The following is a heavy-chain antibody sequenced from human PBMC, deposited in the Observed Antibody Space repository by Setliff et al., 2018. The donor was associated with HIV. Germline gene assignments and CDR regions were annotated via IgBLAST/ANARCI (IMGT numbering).Heavy chain of an antibody. CDR1: GYIFTGYY. J-gene: IGHJ4*02. D-gene: IGHD6-6*01. CDR2: INPSGGST. CDR3: ARDPTGGAARFDY. V-gene: IGHV1-46*01. Sequence: ASVKVSCKASGYIFTGYYMHWVRQAPGQGLEWMGVINPSGGSTSYAQRFQGRVTMTRDTSTSTVYMELRSLSSEDTAVYYCARDPTGGAARFDYWGQGTLVTVSS.